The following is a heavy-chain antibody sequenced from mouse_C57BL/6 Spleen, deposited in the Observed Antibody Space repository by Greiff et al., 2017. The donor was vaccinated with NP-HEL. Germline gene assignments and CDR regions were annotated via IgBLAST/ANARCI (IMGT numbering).Heavy chain of an antibody. V-gene: IGHV7-4*01. CDR3: VKARDSSGYGGPGFAY. D-gene: IGHD3-2*02. J-gene: IGHJ3*01. CDR1: GFTFTDYY. CDR2: IRKKANGYTS. Sequence: EVQGVESGGGLVQPGASLRLSCAASGFTFTDYYMSWVRQPPGKAPEWLALIRKKANGYTSEYTASVKGRFTISRDNSQNTLYLQMNTLRAEDSATYYCVKARDSSGYGGPGFAYWGQGTLVTVSA.